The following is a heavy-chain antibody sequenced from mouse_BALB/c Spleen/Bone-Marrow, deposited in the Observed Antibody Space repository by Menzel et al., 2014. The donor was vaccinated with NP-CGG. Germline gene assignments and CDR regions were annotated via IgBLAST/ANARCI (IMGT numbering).Heavy chain of an antibody. V-gene: IGHV3-8*02. Sequence: EVQLQQSGPSLVKTSQTLSLTCSVNGDSITSGYWNWIRKFPGNKLEYMGFISYSGGTNYNPSPRSRITITRDTSKNQYYLQLNSVTTEDTATYYCAKTHYYGWFDSWGQCTTLTVSS. CDR2: ISYSGGT. CDR3: AKTHYYGWFDS. D-gene: IGHD1-2*01. CDR1: GDSITSGY. J-gene: IGHJ2*01.